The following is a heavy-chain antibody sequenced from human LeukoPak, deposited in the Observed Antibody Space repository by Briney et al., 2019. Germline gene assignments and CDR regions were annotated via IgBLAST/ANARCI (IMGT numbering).Heavy chain of an antibody. D-gene: IGHD3-10*01. V-gene: IGHV3-9*01. CDR3: ARAGSLVRGVITYDAFDI. Sequence: PGGSLRLSCAASGFTFDDYAMHWVRQAPGKGLEWVSGISWNSGSIGYADSVKGRFTISRDNAKNSLYLQMISLRAEDTAVYYCARAGSLVRGVITYDAFDIWGQGTMVTVSS. J-gene: IGHJ3*02. CDR1: GFTFDDYA. CDR2: ISWNSGSI.